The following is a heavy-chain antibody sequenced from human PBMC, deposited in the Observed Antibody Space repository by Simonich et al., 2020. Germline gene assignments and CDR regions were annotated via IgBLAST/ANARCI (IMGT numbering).Heavy chain of an antibody. V-gene: IGHV3-74*01. CDR3: ARDYSNYDAFDI. CDR2: INSDGSSQ. D-gene: IGHD4-4*01. J-gene: IGHJ3*02. CDR1: GFTFSSYW. Sequence: EVQLVESGGGLVQPGGTLRLSCAASGFTFSSYWMHWVRQAPGKGRVGVSRINSDGSSQSYADSVKGRFTISRDNAKNTLYLQMNSLRAEDTAVYYCARDYSNYDAFDIWGQGTMVTVSS.